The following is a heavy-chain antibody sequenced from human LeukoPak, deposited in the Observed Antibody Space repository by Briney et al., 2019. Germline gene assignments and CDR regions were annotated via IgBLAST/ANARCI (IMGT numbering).Heavy chain of an antibody. D-gene: IGHD3-3*01. CDR2: IFYSGST. V-gene: IGHV4-39*01. CDR3: ARHRTPGFGVVPSDS. CDR1: GGSITTNGYY. Sequence: PSETLSLTCTVSGGSITTNGYYWGWIRQPPGEGLEWIANIFYSGSTYYNPSLKSRDTISVDSSKNQFSLKLNSVTAADTAVYYCARHRTPGFGVVPSDSWGQGTLVTVSS. J-gene: IGHJ4*02.